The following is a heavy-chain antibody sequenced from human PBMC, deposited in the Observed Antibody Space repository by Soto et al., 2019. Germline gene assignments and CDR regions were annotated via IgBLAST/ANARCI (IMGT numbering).Heavy chain of an antibody. V-gene: IGHV4-39*01. CDR3: AKYQYEGYCSGGSCSDAFDI. CDR2: TYYSGST. Sequence: QLQLQESGPGLVKLSETLSLTATFSGASISSGSYYWGWIRQPPGKGREGFGGTYYSGSTYYNPSLKSRVTISVDTSKNQFSLKLSSVTAADTAVYYCAKYQYEGYCSGGSCSDAFDIWGQGTMVTVSS. D-gene: IGHD2-15*01. CDR1: GASISSGSYY. J-gene: IGHJ3*02.